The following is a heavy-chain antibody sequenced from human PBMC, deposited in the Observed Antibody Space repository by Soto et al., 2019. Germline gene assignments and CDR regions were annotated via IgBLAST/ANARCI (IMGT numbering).Heavy chain of an antibody. V-gene: IGHV1-69*12. D-gene: IGHD6-13*01. CDR3: ARVGAAYSSPSYYYGMDV. CDR2: IIPIFGTA. CDR1: GGTFSSYA. Sequence: QVQLVQSGAEVKKPGSSVKVSCKASGGTFSSYAISWVRQAPGQGLEWMGGIIPIFGTANYAQKFQGRVTLTADESTSTAYMELSSLRSEDTAVYYCARVGAAYSSPSYYYGMDVWGQGTTVTVSS. J-gene: IGHJ6*02.